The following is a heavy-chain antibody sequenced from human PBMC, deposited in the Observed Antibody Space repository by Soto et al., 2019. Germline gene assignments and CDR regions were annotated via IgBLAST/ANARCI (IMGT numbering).Heavy chain of an antibody. Sequence: PVEVSWKGFGSTFSSHSFSWVRQAPGQGLEWMGGIIPIFGTANYAQKFQGRVTITADESTSTAYMELSSLRSEDTAVYYCATASSSAPTPYYFDYWGQGTLVTVSS. D-gene: IGHD6-6*01. V-gene: IGHV1-69*13. J-gene: IGHJ4*02. CDR1: GSTFSSHS. CDR2: IIPIFGTA. CDR3: ATASSSAPTPYYFDY.